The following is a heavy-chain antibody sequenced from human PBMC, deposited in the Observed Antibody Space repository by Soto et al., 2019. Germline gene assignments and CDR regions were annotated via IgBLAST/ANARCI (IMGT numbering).Heavy chain of an antibody. CDR2: INAGNGNT. V-gene: IGHV1-3*01. CDR3: ATDRSSSGWSVY. D-gene: IGHD6-19*01. CDR1: GYTFTSYA. J-gene: IGHJ4*02. Sequence: ASVKVSCKASGYTFTSYAMHWVRQAPGQRLEWMGWINAGNGNTKYSQKFQGRVTITRDTSASTAYMELSSLRSEDTAVYYCATDRSSSGWSVYWGQGTLVTVSS.